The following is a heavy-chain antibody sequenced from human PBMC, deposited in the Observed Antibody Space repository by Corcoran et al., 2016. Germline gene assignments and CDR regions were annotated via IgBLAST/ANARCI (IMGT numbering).Heavy chain of an antibody. V-gene: IGHV5-51*01. CDR1: GYSFTSYW. D-gene: IGHD3-22*01. Sequence: EVQLVQSGAEVKKPGESLKISCKGSGYSFTSYWIGWVRQMPGKGLEWMGIIYPGDPDTRYSPSFQGQVTISADKSISTAYLQWSSLKASDTAMYYCARHYNEKYYYDSLSGGHDAFDIWGQGTMVTVSS. J-gene: IGHJ3*02. CDR2: IYPGDPDT. CDR3: ARHYNEKYYYDSLSGGHDAFDI.